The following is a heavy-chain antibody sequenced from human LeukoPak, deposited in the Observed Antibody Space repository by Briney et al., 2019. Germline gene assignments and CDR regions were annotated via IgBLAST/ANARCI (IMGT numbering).Heavy chain of an antibody. CDR1: GGTFSSYA. CDR3: ASLPITIFGVGAFDI. Sequence: ASVKVSCKASGGTFSSYAISWVRQAPGQGLEWMGIINPSGGSTSYAQKFQGRVTMTRDTSTSTVYMELSSLRSEDTAVYYCASLPITIFGVGAFDIWGQGTMVTVSS. J-gene: IGHJ3*02. CDR2: INPSGGST. D-gene: IGHD3-3*01. V-gene: IGHV1-46*03.